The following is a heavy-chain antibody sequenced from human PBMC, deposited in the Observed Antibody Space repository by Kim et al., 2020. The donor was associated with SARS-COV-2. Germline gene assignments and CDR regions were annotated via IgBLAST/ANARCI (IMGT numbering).Heavy chain of an antibody. D-gene: IGHD6-13*01. CDR2: ISYDGSNK. J-gene: IGHJ4*02. V-gene: IGHV3-30*18. CDR3: AKSSAPGYSSSWYDY. Sequence: GGSLRLSCAASGFTFSSYGMHWVRQAPGKGLEWVAVISYDGSNKYYADSVKGRFTISRDNSKNTLYLQMNSLRAEDTAVYYCAKSSAPGYSSSWYDYWGQGTLVTVSS. CDR1: GFTFSSYG.